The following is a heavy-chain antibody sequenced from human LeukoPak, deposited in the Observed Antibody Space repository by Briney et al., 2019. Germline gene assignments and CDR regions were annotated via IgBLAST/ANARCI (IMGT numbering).Heavy chain of an antibody. CDR2: ISSGSGYI. Sequence: GGSLRLSCAASGFTFNTYTMKWVRQAPGKGLEWVSFISSGSGYIYYADSVKGRFTISRDNAENSLYLQMNSLRAEDTAVYFCARVPSGYTTNWYIDYWGQGTLVTVSS. J-gene: IGHJ4*02. CDR3: ARVPSGYTTNWYIDY. D-gene: IGHD3-3*01. CDR1: GFTFNTYT. V-gene: IGHV3-21*01.